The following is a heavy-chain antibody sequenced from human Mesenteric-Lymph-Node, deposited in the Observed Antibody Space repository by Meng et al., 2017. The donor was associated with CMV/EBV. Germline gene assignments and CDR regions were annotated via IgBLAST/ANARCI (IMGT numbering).Heavy chain of an antibody. D-gene: IGHD3-3*01. CDR2: ISGSGGST. CDR3: AKDGRVITIFGSDGMDV. V-gene: IGHV3-23*01. J-gene: IGHJ6*02. Sequence: GESLKISCTASGFTFGDYAMSWVRQAPGKGLEWVSAISGSGGSTYYADSVKGRFTISRDNSKNTLYLQMNSLRAEDTAVYYCAKDGRVITIFGSDGMDVWGQGTTVTVSS. CDR1: GFTFGDYA.